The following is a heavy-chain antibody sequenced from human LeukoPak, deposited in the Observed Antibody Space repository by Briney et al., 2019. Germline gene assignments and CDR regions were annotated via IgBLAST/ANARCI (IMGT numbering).Heavy chain of an antibody. V-gene: IGHV4-59*01. D-gene: IGHD6-19*01. CDR1: YGSISSYY. J-gene: IGHJ5*01. CDR2: IYYSGST. CDR3: VRGSGWLPDS. Sequence: SETLSLTCTVSYGSISSYYWSWIRQPPGKGLEWIGYIYYSGSTNYNPSLKSRVTISVDTSKNQFSLKLSSVTAADTAMYYCVRGSGWLPDSWGQGTLVSVSS.